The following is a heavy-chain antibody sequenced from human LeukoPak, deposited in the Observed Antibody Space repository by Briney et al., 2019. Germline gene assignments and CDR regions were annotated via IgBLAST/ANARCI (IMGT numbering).Heavy chain of an antibody. V-gene: IGHV4-59*01. CDR2: IFYSESA. J-gene: IGHJ3*02. Sequence: PSETLSLTCTVSGGSITSYYWSWIRQPPGKGLECIGYIFYSESANYNPSPKSRVTISVDTSKNQFSLKLSSVTAADTAVYYCARRGGSPLGAFDIWGQGTMVTVSS. CDR1: GGSITSYY. CDR3: ARRGGSPLGAFDI. D-gene: IGHD1-26*01.